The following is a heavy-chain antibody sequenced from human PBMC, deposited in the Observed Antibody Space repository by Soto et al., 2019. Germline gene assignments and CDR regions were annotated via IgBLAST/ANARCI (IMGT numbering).Heavy chain of an antibody. CDR3: ARDVGWEQLLSL. CDR1: GFSLRYHG. V-gene: IGHV3-33*01. CDR2: IWHDGSKE. J-gene: IGHJ4*02. Sequence: QVQLVESGGGVVQPGRSLRLSCAASGFSLRYHGMHWVRQATGKGLEWVAVIWHDGSKEYYADSVKGRFSISRVDSKNTLYLQMNSLRAEDTAVLFCARDVGWEQLLSLWGQGCLVTVSS. D-gene: IGHD1-26*01.